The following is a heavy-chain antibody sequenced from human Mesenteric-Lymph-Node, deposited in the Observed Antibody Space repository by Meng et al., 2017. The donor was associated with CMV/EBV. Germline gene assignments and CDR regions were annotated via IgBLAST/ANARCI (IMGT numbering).Heavy chain of an antibody. CDR2: IYYSETT. Sequence: GGSVTSGSYYWSWIRQPPGKGLEWIGYIYYSETTNYNPSLKSRVTMSVDTSKNQFSLKLTSVTAADTAVYYCARVAPLYYYNGMDVWGQGTTVTVSS. J-gene: IGHJ6*02. CDR1: GGSVTSGSYY. CDR3: ARVAPLYYYNGMDV. V-gene: IGHV4-61*01.